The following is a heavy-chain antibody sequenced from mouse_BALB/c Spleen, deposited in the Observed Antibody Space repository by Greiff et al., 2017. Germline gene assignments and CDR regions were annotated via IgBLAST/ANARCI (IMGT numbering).Heavy chain of an antibody. CDR3: ARAGFYGNYPFYYAMDY. D-gene: IGHD2-1*01. V-gene: IGHV1S135*01. CDR2: IDPYNGGT. Sequence: VQLKESGPELVKPGASVKVSCKASGYSFTDYNMYWVKQSHGKSLEWIGYIDPYNGGTSYNQKFKGKATLTVDKSSSTAFMHLNSLTSEDSAVYYCARAGFYGNYPFYYAMDYWGQGTSVTVSS. CDR1: GYSFTDYN. J-gene: IGHJ4*01.